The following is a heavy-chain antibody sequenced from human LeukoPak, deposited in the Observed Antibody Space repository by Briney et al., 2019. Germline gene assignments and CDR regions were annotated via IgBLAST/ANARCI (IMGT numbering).Heavy chain of an antibody. CDR2: IKQDGSEK. J-gene: IGHJ4*02. V-gene: IGHV3-7*03. Sequence: SGGSLSLSCAASGFTFSSFSINWVRQPPGKGLEWVANIKQDGSEKNYVDSVKGRFTISRDNAKNSLYLQMNSLRAEDTAVYYCASGLELDYWGQGTLVTVSS. CDR3: ASGLELDY. CDR1: GFTFSSFS.